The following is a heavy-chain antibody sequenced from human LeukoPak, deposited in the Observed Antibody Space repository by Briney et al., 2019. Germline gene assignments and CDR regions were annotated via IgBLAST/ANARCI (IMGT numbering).Heavy chain of an antibody. CDR1: GFTFSSYG. CDR3: AKDAGYSSSWYSTPNWFDP. V-gene: IGHV3-30*02. Sequence: GGSLRLSCAASGFTFSSYGMHWVRQAPGKGLEWVAFIRYDGSNKYYADSVKGRFTISRDNSKNTLYLQMNSLRAEDTAVYYCAKDAGYSSSWYSTPNWFDPWGQGTLVTVSS. D-gene: IGHD6-13*01. J-gene: IGHJ5*02. CDR2: IRYDGSNK.